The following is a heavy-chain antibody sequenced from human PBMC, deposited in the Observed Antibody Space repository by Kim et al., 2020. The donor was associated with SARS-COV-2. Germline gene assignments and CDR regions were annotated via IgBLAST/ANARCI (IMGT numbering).Heavy chain of an antibody. CDR3: ARVREPGDYDSSGYSPPDY. D-gene: IGHD3-22*01. CDR2: ISSSSSYT. CDR1: GFTFSDYY. V-gene: IGHV3-11*06. Sequence: GGSLRLSCAASGFTFSDYYMSWIRQAPGKGLEWVSYISSSSSYTNYADSVKGRFTISRDNAKNSLYLQMNSLRAEDTAVYYCARVREPGDYDSSGYSPPDYWGQGTLVTVSS. J-gene: IGHJ4*02.